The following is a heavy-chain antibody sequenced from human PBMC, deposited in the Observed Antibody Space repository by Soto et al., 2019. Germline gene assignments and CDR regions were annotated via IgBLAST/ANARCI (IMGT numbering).Heavy chain of an antibody. D-gene: IGHD2-15*01. CDR1: GGSISSGGYS. Sequence: QLQLQESGSGLVKPSQTLSLTCAVSGGSISSGGYSWSWIRQPPGKGLEWIGYIYHSGSTYYNPSPERRVTILVDRPKNQFSLKLSSVTAADTAVYYCARGEVVALGYWGQGTLVTVSS. V-gene: IGHV4-30-2*01. J-gene: IGHJ4*02. CDR2: IYHSGST. CDR3: ARGEVVALGY.